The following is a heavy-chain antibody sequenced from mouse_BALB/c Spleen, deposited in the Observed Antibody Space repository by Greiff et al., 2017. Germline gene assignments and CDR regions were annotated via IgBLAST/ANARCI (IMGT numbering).Heavy chain of an antibody. Sequence: QVQLKESGPGILQPSQTLSLTCSFSGFSLSTSGMGVSWIRQPSGKGLEWLAHIYWDDDKRYNPSLKSRLTISKDTSRNQVFLKITSVDTADTATYYCARQITTAFDYWGQGTTLTVSS. CDR3: ARQITTAFDY. V-gene: IGHV8-12*01. D-gene: IGHD1-2*01. CDR2: IYWDDDK. J-gene: IGHJ2*01. CDR1: GFSLSTSGMG.